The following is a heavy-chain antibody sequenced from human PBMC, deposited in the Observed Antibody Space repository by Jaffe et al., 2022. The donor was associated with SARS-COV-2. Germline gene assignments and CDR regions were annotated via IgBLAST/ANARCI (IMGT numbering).Heavy chain of an antibody. CDR3: AKDLVAGAAY. V-gene: IGHV3-23*01. D-gene: IGHD6-19*01. CDR1: GFTFSSYA. Sequence: EVQLLESRGGLVQPGGSLRLSCAASGFTFSSYAMNWVRQAAGKGLEWVSGISESGHTTHYADSVKGRFTISRDNSKNTVYLQMSSLRAEDTAIYYCAKDLVAGAAYWGQGTLVTVSS. J-gene: IGHJ4*02. CDR2: ISESGHTT.